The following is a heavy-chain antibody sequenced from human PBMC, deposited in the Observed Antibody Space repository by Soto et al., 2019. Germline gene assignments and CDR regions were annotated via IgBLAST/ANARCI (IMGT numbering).Heavy chain of an antibody. CDR3: AMVDVYVTPSPQDV. Sequence: ASVKVSCKASGYTFTSYGIGWARQAPGQGLEWMGWINTYNGNTNYAQNLQGRVTLTTDTSTSTAYMELRSLRSNDTAIYYCAMVDVYVTPSPQDVWGQGTTVTVS. D-gene: IGHD3-16*01. CDR2: INTYNGNT. CDR1: GYTFTSYG. V-gene: IGHV1-18*01. J-gene: IGHJ6*02.